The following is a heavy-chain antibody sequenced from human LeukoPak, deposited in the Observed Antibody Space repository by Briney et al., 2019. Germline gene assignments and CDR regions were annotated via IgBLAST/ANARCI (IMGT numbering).Heavy chain of an antibody. CDR2: IYYSGST. D-gene: IGHD4-17*01. J-gene: IGHJ5*02. CDR3: AGGRYGDYGYNWFDP. CDR1: GFTVSSNY. V-gene: IGHV4-59*05. Sequence: GSLRFSCAASGFTVSSNYMSWVRQAPGKGLEWIGTIYYSGSTYYNPSLKSRVTISVDTSKNQFSLKLSSVTAADTAVYYCAGGRYGDYGYNWFDPWGQGTLVTVSS.